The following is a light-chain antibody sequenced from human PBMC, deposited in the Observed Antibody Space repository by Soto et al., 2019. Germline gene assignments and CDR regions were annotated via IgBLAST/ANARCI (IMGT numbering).Light chain of an antibody. J-gene: IGKJ3*01. CDR1: QSISSY. CDR3: QQSYRTPST. V-gene: IGKV1-39*01. CDR2: AAS. Sequence: DIQMTQSPSSLSASVGDRVTITCRASQSISSYLNWYQQKPGKAPKLLIYAASSLQSGVQSRFSGSGSGTDFTLTISSLQPEDFATYYCQQSYRTPSTFGPGTKVDIK.